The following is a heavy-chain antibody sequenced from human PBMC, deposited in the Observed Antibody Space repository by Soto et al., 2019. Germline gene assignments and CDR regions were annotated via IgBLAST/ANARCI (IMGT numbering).Heavy chain of an antibody. CDR3: ATSGWYGDGFDF. CDR2: IDPNTGAT. V-gene: IGHV1-2*02. Sequence: QVLLVQSGSEVKKPGASVKVSCKASGYTFIGYYLNWLRQAPGQGLEWVGWIDPNTGATKYAQKFQGSVTLTGVTYISTAYMELARLRSDDSAVYYCATSGWYGDGFDFWGQGTSITVSS. CDR1: GYTFIGYY. D-gene: IGHD6-19*01. J-gene: IGHJ3*01.